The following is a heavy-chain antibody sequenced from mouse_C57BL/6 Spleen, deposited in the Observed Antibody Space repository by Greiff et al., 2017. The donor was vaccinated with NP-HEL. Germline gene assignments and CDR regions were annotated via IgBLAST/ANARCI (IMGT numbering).Heavy chain of an antibody. V-gene: IGHV2-2*01. J-gene: IGHJ3*01. CDR1: GFSLTSYG. CDR3: ARNGVLRYQTWFAY. Sequence: QVHVKQSGPGLVQPSQSLSITCTVSGFSLTSYGVHWVRQSPGKGLEWLGVIWSGGSTDYNAAFISRLSISKDNSKSQVFFKMNSLQADDTAIYYCARNGVLRYQTWFAYWGQGTLVTVSA. D-gene: IGHD1-1*01. CDR2: IWSGGST.